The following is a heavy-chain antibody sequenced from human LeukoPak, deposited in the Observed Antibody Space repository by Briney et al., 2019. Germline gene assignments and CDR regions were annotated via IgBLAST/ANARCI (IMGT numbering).Heavy chain of an antibody. V-gene: IGHV3-48*03. CDR1: GFTFSSYE. J-gene: IGHJ4*02. D-gene: IGHD3-22*01. CDR2: ITGSGDTI. Sequence: GGSLRLSCSASGFTFSSYEMSWVRQAPGKGLEWISYITGSGDTIYYADSVKGRFTISRDNAKNSLYLQMKSLRAEDTAIYYCARGLHSRLYDSSGYYPYWGQGTLVTVSS. CDR3: ARGLHSRLYDSSGYYPY.